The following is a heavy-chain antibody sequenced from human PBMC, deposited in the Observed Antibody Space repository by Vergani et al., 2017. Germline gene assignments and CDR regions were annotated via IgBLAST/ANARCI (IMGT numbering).Heavy chain of an antibody. J-gene: IGHJ3*02. D-gene: IGHD1-1*01. CDR1: GGSISNNNW. CDR2: VYHSGIT. Sequence: QVQLQESGPGLVKPPGTLSLTCTVSGGSISNNNWWSWVRQPPGKGLEWIGEVYHSGITNYNPSLKSRVTISVDKSTNQISLKLRSVTAADTAVYYCVRQWKLQGAFDIWGQGTVVTVSS. CDR3: VRQWKLQGAFDI. V-gene: IGHV4-4*03.